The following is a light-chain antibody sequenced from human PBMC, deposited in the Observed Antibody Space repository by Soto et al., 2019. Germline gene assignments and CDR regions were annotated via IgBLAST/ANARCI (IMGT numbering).Light chain of an antibody. CDR2: SAS. J-gene: IGKJ4*01. V-gene: IGKV1-9*01. Sequence: DIQLTKSPSFLSASVGDTVTITCRASQGMSTYLAWYQQKPGKVPKLLIRSASTLQIGVPPRFSGGGSGTEFTLTISTLQPDDSFSYYCQQLNGYQLAFGGGTNVEIK. CDR3: QQLNGYQLA. CDR1: QGMSTY.